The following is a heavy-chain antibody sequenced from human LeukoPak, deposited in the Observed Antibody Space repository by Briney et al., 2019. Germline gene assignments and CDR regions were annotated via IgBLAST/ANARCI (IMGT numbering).Heavy chain of an antibody. CDR2: INHSGST. Sequence: SETLSLTCAVYGGSFSGYYWSWIRQPPGKGLEWIGEINHSGSTNYNPSLKSRVTISVDTSKNQFSLKLSSVTAADTAVYYCARRILWFGELWSFDYWGQGTLVTVSS. CDR1: GGSFSGYY. CDR3: ARRILWFGELWSFDY. D-gene: IGHD3-10*01. J-gene: IGHJ4*02. V-gene: IGHV4-34*01.